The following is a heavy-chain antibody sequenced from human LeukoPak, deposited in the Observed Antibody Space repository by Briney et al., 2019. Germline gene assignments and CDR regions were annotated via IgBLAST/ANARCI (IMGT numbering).Heavy chain of an antibody. CDR3: ARQSRMATGWVDY. V-gene: IGHV4-39*01. CDR1: GGSISSSSSY. CDR2: VYYSGTT. D-gene: IGHD5-24*01. Sequence: SETLSLTCTVSGGSISSSSSYWGWIRQSPGKGQGWIGSVYYSGTTYYNPSLKSRVTISVDTSKNQFSLKLSSVTAADMAVYYCARQSRMATGWVDYWGQGTLVTVSS. J-gene: IGHJ4*02.